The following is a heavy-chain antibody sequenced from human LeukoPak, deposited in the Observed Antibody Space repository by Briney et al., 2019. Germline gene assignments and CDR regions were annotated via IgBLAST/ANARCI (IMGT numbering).Heavy chain of an antibody. CDR2: IKQDGSEK. V-gene: IGHV3-7*01. CDR3: ARVFEYYDSSGYYVDY. D-gene: IGHD3-22*01. J-gene: IGHJ4*02. Sequence: GGSLRLSCAASGFTFSSYWMTWVRQAPGKGLEWVANIKQDGSEKYYVDSVKGRFTISRDNARKSLYLQMNSLRAEDTAVYYCARVFEYYDSSGYYVDYWGQGTLVTVSS. CDR1: GFTFSSYW.